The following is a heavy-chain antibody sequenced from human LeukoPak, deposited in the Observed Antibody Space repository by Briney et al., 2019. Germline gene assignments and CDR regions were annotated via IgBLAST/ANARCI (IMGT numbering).Heavy chain of an antibody. CDR1: GYTFTGYY. V-gene: IGHV1-2*02. CDR3: ARSRMVRGVMSWFDP. J-gene: IGHJ5*02. Sequence: GASVKVSCKASGYTFTGYYMHWVRQAPGQGLEWMGWINPSSGGTNYAQKFQGRVTMTRDTSISTAYMELSRLRSDDTAVYYCARSRMVRGVMSWFDPWGQGTLVTVSS. CDR2: INPSSGGT. D-gene: IGHD3-10*01.